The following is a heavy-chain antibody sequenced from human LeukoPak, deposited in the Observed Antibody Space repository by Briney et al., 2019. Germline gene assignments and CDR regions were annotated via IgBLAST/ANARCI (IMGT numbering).Heavy chain of an antibody. CDR2: INHSGST. CDR3: ASTVVAADWFDP. V-gene: IGHV4-34*01. Sequence: KPSETLSLTCAVYGGSFSGYYWSWIRQPPGKGLEWIGEINHSGSTNYNPSLKSRVTISVDTSKNQFSLKLSSVTAADTAVYYSASTVVAADWFDPWGQGTLVTVSS. D-gene: IGHD2-15*01. J-gene: IGHJ5*02. CDR1: GGSFSGYY.